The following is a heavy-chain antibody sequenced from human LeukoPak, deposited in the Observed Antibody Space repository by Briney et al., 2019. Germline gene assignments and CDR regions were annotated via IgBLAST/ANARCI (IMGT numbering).Heavy chain of an antibody. CDR2: IYYSGST. D-gene: IGHD3-10*01. CDR1: GGSISSYY. V-gene: IGHV4-59*01. Sequence: PSETLSLTCTVSGGSISSYYWSWIRQPPGKGPEWIGYIYYSGSTNYNPSLRSRVTISVDTSKNQFSLKLSSVTAADTAVYYCARGRLYYYGSGSYYWFDPWGQGTLVTVSS. CDR3: ARGRLYYYGSGSYYWFDP. J-gene: IGHJ5*02.